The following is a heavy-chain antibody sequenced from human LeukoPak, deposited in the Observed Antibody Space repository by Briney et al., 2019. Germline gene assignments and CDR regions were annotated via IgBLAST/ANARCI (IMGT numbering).Heavy chain of an antibody. J-gene: IGHJ6*02. CDR2: ISSSGSTI. Sequence: GGSLRLSCAASGFTFSNYEMNWVRQAPGKGLEWVPYISSSGSTIYYADSVKGRFTISRDNAKNSLYLQMNSLRAEDTAVYYCARDYYGSGSYFYYYYGMGVWGQGTTVTVSS. CDR1: GFTFSNYE. CDR3: ARDYYGSGSYFYYYYGMGV. V-gene: IGHV3-48*03. D-gene: IGHD3-10*01.